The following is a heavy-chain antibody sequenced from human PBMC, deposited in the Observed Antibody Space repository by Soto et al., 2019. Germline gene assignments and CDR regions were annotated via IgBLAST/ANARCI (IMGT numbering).Heavy chain of an antibody. CDR2: IWYDGSNK. CDR3: ARDYVITFGGVIVHGIPDY. D-gene: IGHD3-16*02. CDR1: GFTFSSYG. J-gene: IGHJ4*02. V-gene: IGHV3-33*01. Sequence: QVQLVESGGGVVQPGRSRRLSCAASGFTFSSYGMHWVRQAPGKGLEWVAVIWYDGSNKYYADSVKGRFTISRDNSKNTLYLQMNSLRAEDTAVYYCARDYVITFGGVIVHGIPDYWGQGTLVTVSS.